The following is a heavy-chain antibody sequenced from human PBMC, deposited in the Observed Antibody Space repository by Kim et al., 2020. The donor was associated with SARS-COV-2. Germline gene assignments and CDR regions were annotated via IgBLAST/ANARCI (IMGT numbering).Heavy chain of an antibody. D-gene: IGHD4-4*01. V-gene: IGHV4-4*02. CDR3: ARDLNPLNYPPYYYGMDV. J-gene: IGHJ6*02. CDR1: GGSISSSNW. CDR2: IYHSGST. Sequence: SETLSLTCAVSGGSISSSNWWSWVRQPPGKGLEWIGEIYHSGSTNYNPSLKSRVTISVDKSKNQFSLKLSSVTAADTAVYYCARDLNPLNYPPYYYGMDVWGQGTTVTVSS.